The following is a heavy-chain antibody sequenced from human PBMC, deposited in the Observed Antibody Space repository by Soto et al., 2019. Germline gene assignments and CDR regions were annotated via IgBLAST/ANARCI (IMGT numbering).Heavy chain of an antibody. Sequence: SETLSLTCTVSGGSIATSSYFWAWIRRPPGKGLKWIGSIDYRGTIYNNPSLKSRVTISVDTSKNHFSLKLDSVTAADTALYYCSRRAPEGFDPWGQGTLVTVSS. CDR1: GGSIATSSYF. J-gene: IGHJ5*02. CDR3: SRRAPEGFDP. V-gene: IGHV4-39*02. CDR2: IDYRGTI.